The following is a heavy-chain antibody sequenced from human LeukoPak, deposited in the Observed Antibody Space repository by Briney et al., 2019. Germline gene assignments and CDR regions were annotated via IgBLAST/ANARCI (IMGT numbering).Heavy chain of an antibody. Sequence: SETLSLTCTVSGGSISSSSYYWGWIRQPPGKGLEWIGSIYYSGSTYYNPSLKSRVTISVDTSKNQFSLKLSSVTAADTAVYYCTKAFGNVRGETWGQGTLVTVSS. J-gene: IGHJ4*02. D-gene: IGHD3-10*01. CDR1: GGSISSSSYY. V-gene: IGHV4-39*07. CDR2: IYYSGST. CDR3: TKAFGNVRGET.